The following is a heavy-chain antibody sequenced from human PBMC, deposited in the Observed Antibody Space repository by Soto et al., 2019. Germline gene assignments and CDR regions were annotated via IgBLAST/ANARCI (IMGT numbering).Heavy chain of an antibody. CDR2: IFYSGSSVST. CDR3: ARTALGWLDP. Sequence: PXETLSISGSVSGASIRSYYWSWIRQPPGKGLEWIGYIFYSGSSVSTNYNPSLKSRVTISVDTSKNQFSLKLSSVTAADTAVYYCARTALGWLDPWGQGTLVTVSS. V-gene: IGHV4-59*01. CDR1: GASIRSYY. D-gene: IGHD2-21*02. J-gene: IGHJ5*02.